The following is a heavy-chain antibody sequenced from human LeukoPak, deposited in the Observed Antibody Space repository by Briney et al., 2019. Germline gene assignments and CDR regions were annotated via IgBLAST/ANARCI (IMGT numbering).Heavy chain of an antibody. CDR1: GFTVGGYG. Sequence: PGGSLRLSCPASGFTVGGYGMSWVRQAPGKGMERVGFIRSKAYGGTTEYAAPVKGRFTISRDDSKNIAYLQMNSLKTEDTAVYYCTRVGYDAWGDYWGQGTLVTVSS. J-gene: IGHJ4*02. V-gene: IGHV3-49*04. CDR2: IRSKAYGGTT. D-gene: IGHD5-12*01. CDR3: TRVGYDAWGDY.